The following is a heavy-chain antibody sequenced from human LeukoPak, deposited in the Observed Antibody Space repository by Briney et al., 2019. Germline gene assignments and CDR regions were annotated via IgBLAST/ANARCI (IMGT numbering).Heavy chain of an antibody. J-gene: IGHJ4*02. D-gene: IGHD5-18*01. Sequence: SETLSLTCAVYGGSFSGYYWSWIRQPPGKGLELIAYIYYSVTTNYNPSLKSRVTISVDTSKNQLSLKLSSVTAADTALYYCARVKYTYGAPTFLDYWGQGTPVTVSS. CDR3: ARVKYTYGAPTFLDY. CDR2: IYYSVTT. V-gene: IGHV4-59*01. CDR1: GGSFSGYY.